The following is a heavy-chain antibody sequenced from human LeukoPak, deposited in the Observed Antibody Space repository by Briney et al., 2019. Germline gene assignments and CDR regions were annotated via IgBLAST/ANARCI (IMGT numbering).Heavy chain of an antibody. CDR1: GFIFSDYY. J-gene: IGHJ2*01. V-gene: IGHV3-11*06. CDR3: VRVGATSGWYFDL. D-gene: IGHD1-26*01. Sequence: GGSLRLSCAASGFIFSDYYMSWIRQAPGKGLEWVSYISSSSSYTNYADSVKGRFTISRDNAKNSLYLQMNSLRAEDTAVYYCVRVGATSGWYFDLWGHGTLVTVSS. CDR2: ISSSSSYT.